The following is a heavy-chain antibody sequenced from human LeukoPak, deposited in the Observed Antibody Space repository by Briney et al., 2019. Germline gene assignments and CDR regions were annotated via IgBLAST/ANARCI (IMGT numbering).Heavy chain of an antibody. CDR1: GFTFGSYS. V-gene: IGHV3-30*01. Sequence: GGSLRLSCAASGFTFGSYSMHWVRQAPGKGLEWLSVISNDGGNQYYADSVKGRFTISRDNSKNTLYLQMNSLTTEDTAVYYCAGDLRYYYATSGDYWGQGTLVTVSS. J-gene: IGHJ4*02. D-gene: IGHD3-22*01. CDR2: ISNDGGNQ. CDR3: AGDLRYYYATSGDY.